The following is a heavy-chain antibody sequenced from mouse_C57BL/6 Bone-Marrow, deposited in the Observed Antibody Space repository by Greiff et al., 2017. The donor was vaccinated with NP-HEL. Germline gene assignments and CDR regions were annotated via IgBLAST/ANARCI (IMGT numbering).Heavy chain of an antibody. D-gene: IGHD1-1*01. CDR1: GFSFNTYA. CDR3: VRLTTVVGVDY. V-gene: IGHV10-1*01. CDR2: IRSKSNNYAT. J-gene: IGHJ4*01. Sequence: EVQLVESGGGLVQPKGSLKLSCAASGFSFNTYAMNWVRQAPGKGLEWVARIRSKSNNYATYYADSVKDRFTISRDDSESMLYLQMNNLKTEDTAMYYCVRLTTVVGVDYWGQGTSVTVSS.